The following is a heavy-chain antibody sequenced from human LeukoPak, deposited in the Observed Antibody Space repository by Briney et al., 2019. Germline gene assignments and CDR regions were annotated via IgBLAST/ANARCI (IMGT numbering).Heavy chain of an antibody. J-gene: IGHJ5*02. CDR2: IRSSSET. CDR3: ARDAGNSGYGCDL. Sequence: GGSLRLSCAASGFIFSQYSMNWVRQAPGKGLEWVSHIRSSSETFYADSVKGRFTISRDNARNSLYLQMDNLRGEDTAIYYCARDAGNSGYGCDLWGQGTLVTVSS. V-gene: IGHV3-48*01. D-gene: IGHD5-12*01. CDR1: GFIFSQYS.